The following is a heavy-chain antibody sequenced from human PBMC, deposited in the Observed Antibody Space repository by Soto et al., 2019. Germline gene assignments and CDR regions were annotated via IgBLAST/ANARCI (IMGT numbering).Heavy chain of an antibody. D-gene: IGHD3-22*01. V-gene: IGHV4-61*01. CDR1: GGSVSSGSYY. J-gene: IGHJ4*02. CDR2: IYYRGST. CDR3: ARAHIEDSSGYSGFDY. Sequence: SETLSLTCTVSGGSVSSGSYYWSWIRQPPGKGLEWIGYIYYRGSTNYNPSLKSRVTISVDTSKNQFSLKLSSVTAADTAVYYCARAHIEDSSGYSGFDYWGQGTLVTVSS.